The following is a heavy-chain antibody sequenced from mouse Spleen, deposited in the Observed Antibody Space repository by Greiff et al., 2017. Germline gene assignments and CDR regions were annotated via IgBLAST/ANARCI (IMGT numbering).Heavy chain of an antibody. CDR3: ARSYYYGSSYGGFAY. CDR2: ISSGSSTI. D-gene: IGHD1-1*01. V-gene: IGHV5-17*01. J-gene: IGHJ3*01. Sequence: EVMLVESGGGLVKPGGSLTLSCAASGFTFSDYGMHWVRQAPEKGLEWVAYISSGSSTIYYADTVKGRFTISRDNAKNTLFLQMTSLRSEDTAMYYCARSYYYGSSYGGFAYWGQGTLVTVSA. CDR1: GFTFSDYG.